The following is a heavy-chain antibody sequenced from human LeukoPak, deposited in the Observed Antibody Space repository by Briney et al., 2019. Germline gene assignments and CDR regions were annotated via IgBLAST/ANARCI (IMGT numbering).Heavy chain of an antibody. J-gene: IGHJ4*02. CDR2: IRYDGSNK. V-gene: IGHV3-30*02. CDR1: GFTFSSYA. D-gene: IGHD5-18*01. CDR3: AKYSGYSYGVDY. Sequence: GGSLRLSCAASGFTFSSYAMHWVRQAPGKGLEWVAFIRYDGSNKYYADSVKGRFTISRDNSKNTLYLQMNSLRAEDTAVYYCAKYSGYSYGVDYWGQGTLVTVSS.